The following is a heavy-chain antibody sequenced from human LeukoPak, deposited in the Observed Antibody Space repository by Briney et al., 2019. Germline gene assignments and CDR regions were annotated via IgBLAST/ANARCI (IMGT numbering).Heavy chain of an antibody. CDR2: IRSDGSDK. D-gene: IGHD4/OR15-4a*01. CDR1: GFTFSSYG. CDR3: ARRAGAYSHPYDY. Sequence: GGSLRLSCSASGFTFSSYGMHWVRQAPGKGLEWVAFIRSDGSDKYDADSVKGRFTISRDNSKNTLYLQMNSLRAEDTAVYYCARRAGAYSHPYDYWGQGTLVTVSS. J-gene: IGHJ4*02. V-gene: IGHV3-30*02.